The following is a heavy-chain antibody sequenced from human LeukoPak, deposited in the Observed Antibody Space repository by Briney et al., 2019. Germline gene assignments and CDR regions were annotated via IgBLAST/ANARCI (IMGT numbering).Heavy chain of an antibody. CDR3: ARGIAVAGPPFDY. V-gene: IGHV3-30-3*01. CDR1: GFTFSSYA. J-gene: IGHJ4*02. CDR2: ISYDGSNK. D-gene: IGHD6-19*01. Sequence: PGGSLRLSCAASGFTFSSYAMHWVRQAPGKGLEWVAVISYDGSNKYYADSVKGRFTISRDNPKNTLFLQMNSLRAEDTAVYYCARGIAVAGPPFDYWGQGTLVTVSS.